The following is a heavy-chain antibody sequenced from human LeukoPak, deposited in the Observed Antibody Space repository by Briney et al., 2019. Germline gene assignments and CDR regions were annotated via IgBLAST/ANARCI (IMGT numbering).Heavy chain of an antibody. CDR3: ARDGWFGDYNWFDP. D-gene: IGHD3-10*01. V-gene: IGHV3-48*01. J-gene: IGHJ5*02. Sequence: GGTLRLSCAASGFTFSSYSMNWVRQAPGKGLEWVSYISSASDTIYYADSVKGRFTISRDNAKNSLYLQMNSLRAEDTAMYYCARDGWFGDYNWFDPWGQGTLVTVSS. CDR1: GFTFSSYS. CDR2: ISSASDTI.